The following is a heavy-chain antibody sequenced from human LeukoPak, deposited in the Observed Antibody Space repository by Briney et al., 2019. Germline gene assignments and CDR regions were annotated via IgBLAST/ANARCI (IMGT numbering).Heavy chain of an antibody. CDR1: GGSFSGYY. CDR2: INHSGST. V-gene: IGHV4-34*01. D-gene: IGHD2-2*01. CDR3: ARGPYIVVVPPKRNWFDP. Sequence: PSETLSLTCAVYGGSFSGYYWSWVRQPPGKGLEWIGEINHSGSTNYNPSLKSRVTISVDTSKNPFSLKLSSVPAADTAVYYCARGPYIVVVPPKRNWFDPWGQGTLVTVSS. J-gene: IGHJ5*02.